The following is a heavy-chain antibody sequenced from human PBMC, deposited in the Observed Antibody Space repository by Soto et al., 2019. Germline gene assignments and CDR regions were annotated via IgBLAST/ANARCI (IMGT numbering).Heavy chain of an antibody. Sequence: GASVKVSCKASGYTFTSYAMNWVRQAPGQGLEWMGWINTNTGNPTYAQGFTGRFVFSLDTSVSTAYLQICSLKAEDTAVYYCARDPPKSRYYDFWSGYWGFDPWGQGTLVTV. V-gene: IGHV7-4-1*01. D-gene: IGHD3-3*01. J-gene: IGHJ5*02. CDR1: GYTFTSYA. CDR2: INTNTGNP. CDR3: ARDPPKSRYYDFWSGYWGFDP.